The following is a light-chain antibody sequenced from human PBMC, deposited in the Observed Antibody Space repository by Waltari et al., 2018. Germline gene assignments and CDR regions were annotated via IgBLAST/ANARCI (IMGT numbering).Light chain of an antibody. CDR1: QSLLYSSNNKNY. V-gene: IGKV4-1*01. Sequence: DIVMTQSPDSLAVSLGERVTINCKSSQSLLYSSNNKNYLGWYQQKPGQAPNLLIYWASTRKSGVPNRFSGSGSGADFTLTISGLQAEDVAVYYCQHYYSAPYSFGQGTKVEIK. J-gene: IGKJ2*03. CDR3: QHYYSAPYS. CDR2: WAS.